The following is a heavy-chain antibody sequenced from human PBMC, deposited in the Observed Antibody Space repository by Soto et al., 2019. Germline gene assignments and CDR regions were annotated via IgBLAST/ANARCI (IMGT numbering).Heavy chain of an antibody. D-gene: IGHD2-2*01. CDR3: ARDSQCSSTSCYLPNYYYYYYMDV. CDR1: VFTFSSYS. V-gene: IGHV3-21*01. J-gene: IGHJ6*03. CDR2: ISSSSSYI. Sequence: GGSLRLSCTASVFTFSSYSMNWVRQAPGKGLEWVSSISSSSSYIYYADSVKGRFTISRDNAKNSLYLQMNSLRAEDTAVYYCARDSQCSSTSCYLPNYYYYYYMDVWGKGTTVTVSS.